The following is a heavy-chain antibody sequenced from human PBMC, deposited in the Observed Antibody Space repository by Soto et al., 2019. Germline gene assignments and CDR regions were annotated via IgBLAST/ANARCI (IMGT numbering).Heavy chain of an antibody. D-gene: IGHD1-26*01. V-gene: IGHV4-39*01. CDR3: ARHVGDSPPGS. Sequence: QLQLPESGPGLVKPSETLSLTCTVSGGSISSSNYHWGWIRQPPGKGLEWIGSMYYSGSTYYNPSRKSRVTISVDTAKTQFSRTLTSVPAADTAVYHCARHVGDSPPGSWGQGTLVTVSS. CDR2: MYYSGST. CDR1: GGSISSSNYH. J-gene: IGHJ4*02.